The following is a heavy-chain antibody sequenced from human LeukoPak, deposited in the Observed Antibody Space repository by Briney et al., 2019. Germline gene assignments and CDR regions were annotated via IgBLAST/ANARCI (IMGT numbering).Heavy chain of an antibody. D-gene: IGHD3-22*01. CDR3: ARSGYYYGLDY. V-gene: IGHV1-2*02. J-gene: IGHJ4*02. Sequence: ASVKVSCKASGYTFTGYYINWVRQAPGQGLEWMGWINCDSGGTNHAHQFQGRVTMTSDTSIITVYMELSRLRSDDTAVYYCARSGYYYGLDYWGQGTLVTVSS. CDR2: INCDSGGT. CDR1: GYTFTGYY.